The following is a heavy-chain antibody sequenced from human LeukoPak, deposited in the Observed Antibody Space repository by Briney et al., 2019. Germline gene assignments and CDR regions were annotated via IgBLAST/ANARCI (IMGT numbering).Heavy chain of an antibody. CDR3: ARSNYYDSSANDY. D-gene: IGHD3-22*01. Sequence: SETLSLTCAVSGGSISSGSYSWGWIRQPPGKGLEWIGYFFYTGNTYYNASLKSRVTISVDTSKNQFSLKVSSVTAADTAVYYCARSNYYDSSANDYWGQGTLVTVSS. V-gene: IGHV4-30-4*07. CDR2: FFYTGNT. J-gene: IGHJ4*02. CDR1: GGSISSGSYS.